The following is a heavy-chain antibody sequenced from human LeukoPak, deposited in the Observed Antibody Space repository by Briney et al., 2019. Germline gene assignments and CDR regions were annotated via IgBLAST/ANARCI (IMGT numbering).Heavy chain of an antibody. CDR3: IKDLRLDLHLDTFHM. CDR2: ISWDSGSS. D-gene: IGHD1-7*01. CDR1: GFTFDDYA. V-gene: IGHV3-9*01. J-gene: IGHJ3*02. Sequence: GGSLRLSCAASGFTFDDYAMHWVRQPPGMGLEWVSSISWDSGSSVYAASVKGRFTISRDNAKNSLHLQVNSLTPEDTALYYCIKDLRLDLHLDTFHMWGQGTLVTVSS.